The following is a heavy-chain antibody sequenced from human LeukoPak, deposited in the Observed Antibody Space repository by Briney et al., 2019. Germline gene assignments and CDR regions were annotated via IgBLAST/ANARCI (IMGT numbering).Heavy chain of an antibody. Sequence: PSETLSLTRTVSGGSISSYYWSWIRQPAGKGLEWIGRIYTSGSTNYNPSLKSRVTMSVDTSKNQFSLQLSSVTAADTAVYYCARDLGSIGSYYYYMDVWGKGTTVTVSS. CDR2: IYTSGST. J-gene: IGHJ6*03. CDR1: GGSISSYY. D-gene: IGHD2-15*01. CDR3: ARDLGSIGSYYYYMDV. V-gene: IGHV4-4*07.